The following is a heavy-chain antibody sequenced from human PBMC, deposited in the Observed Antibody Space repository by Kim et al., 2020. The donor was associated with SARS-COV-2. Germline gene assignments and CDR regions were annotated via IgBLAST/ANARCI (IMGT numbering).Heavy chain of an antibody. Sequence: KRYSPYLKSRLTITKDTSKNQVVLTMTNMDPVDTATYYCAHSSFKEDFQHWGQGTLVTVSS. CDR2: K. D-gene: IGHD3-16*01. V-gene: IGHV2-5*01. J-gene: IGHJ1*01. CDR3: AHSSFKEDFQH.